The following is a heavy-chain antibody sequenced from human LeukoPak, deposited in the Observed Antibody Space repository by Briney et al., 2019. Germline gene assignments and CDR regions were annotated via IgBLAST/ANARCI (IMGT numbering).Heavy chain of an antibody. CDR1: GFTFGAYT. D-gene: IGHD2-21*01. V-gene: IGHV3-21*04. J-gene: IGHJ4*02. CDR2: IFSRSESI. CDR3: ARSIPYGTSRYGRSDY. Sequence: GGSLRLSCAASGFTFGAYTMNWVRQAPGKGLEWVSCIFSRSESIFYADSVKGRFTISRDNAKNSLYLQMNSLRAEDTAIYYCARSIPYGTSRYGRSDYWGQGTLVTVSS.